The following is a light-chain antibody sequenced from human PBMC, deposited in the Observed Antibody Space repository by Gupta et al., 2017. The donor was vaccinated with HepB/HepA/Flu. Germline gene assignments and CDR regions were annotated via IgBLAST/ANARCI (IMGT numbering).Light chain of an antibody. CDR2: EIS. V-gene: IGLV2-23*02. Sequence: QSALTQPASVSGSPGQSLTISCTGTSSDVGSYNFVSWYQQHPGKAPKLMIYEISKRPSGVSNRFSGSKSGNTASLTISGLQAEDEADYYCCSYAGSYYVFGTGTKVTVL. CDR1: SSDVGSYNF. CDR3: CSYAGSYYV. J-gene: IGLJ1*01.